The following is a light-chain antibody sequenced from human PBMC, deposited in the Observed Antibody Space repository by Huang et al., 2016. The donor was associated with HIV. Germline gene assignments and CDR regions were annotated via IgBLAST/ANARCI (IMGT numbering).Light chain of an antibody. CDR3: QQYDNLYT. CDR2: DAS. J-gene: IGKJ2*01. V-gene: IGKV1-33*01. CDR1: QDITNS. Sequence: DIQMTQSPSSLSASVGDRVTITCQASQDITNSLNWYQQKPGKAPKLLIYDASNLETGGPSRVSGSGAGTDFTFTISSLQPEGIATYYCQQYDNLYTFGQGTRLEIK.